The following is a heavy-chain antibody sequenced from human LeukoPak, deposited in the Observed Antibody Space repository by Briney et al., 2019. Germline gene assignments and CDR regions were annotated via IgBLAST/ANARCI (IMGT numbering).Heavy chain of an antibody. CDR1: GYTFTGYY. Sequence: ASVKVSCKASGYTFTGYYMHWVRQAPGQGLEWMGWINPNSGGTNYAQKFQGRVTMTRDTSIRTAYMELSRLRSDDTAVYYCARGGTVTTPYFDYWGQGTLVTVSS. V-gene: IGHV1-2*02. CDR2: INPNSGGT. D-gene: IGHD4-17*01. J-gene: IGHJ4*02. CDR3: ARGGTVTTPYFDY.